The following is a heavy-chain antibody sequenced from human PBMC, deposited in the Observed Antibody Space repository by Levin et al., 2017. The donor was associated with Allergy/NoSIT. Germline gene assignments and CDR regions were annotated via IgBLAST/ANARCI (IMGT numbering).Heavy chain of an antibody. CDR2: ISAGGGST. J-gene: IGHJ4*02. V-gene: IGHV3-23*01. Sequence: GGSLRLSCVASGFSFSSYAMSWVRQAPGKGLEWVSTISAGGGSTYYADSVEGRFTVSRDNSKSTLYLQRNSLGAEDTAVYYCAKDFLAYSGSGSYFDYWGQGTLVTVSS. CDR3: AKDFLAYSGSGSYFDY. CDR1: GFSFSSYA. D-gene: IGHD3-10*01.